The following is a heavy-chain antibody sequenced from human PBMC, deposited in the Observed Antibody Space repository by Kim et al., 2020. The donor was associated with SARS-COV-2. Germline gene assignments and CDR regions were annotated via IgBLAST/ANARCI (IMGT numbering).Heavy chain of an antibody. CDR3: ARGSIAVAGGRYFDY. V-gene: IGHV4-34*01. Sequence: PSLKSRVTISVDTSKNQFSLKLSSVTAADTAVYYCARGSIAVAGGRYFDYWGQGTLVTVSS. D-gene: IGHD6-19*01. J-gene: IGHJ4*02.